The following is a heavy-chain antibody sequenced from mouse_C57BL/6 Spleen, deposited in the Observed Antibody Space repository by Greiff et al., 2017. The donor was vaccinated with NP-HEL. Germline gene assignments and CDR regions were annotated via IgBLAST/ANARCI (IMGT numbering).Heavy chain of an antibody. CDR3: ARYNDYLYYAMDY. J-gene: IGHJ4*01. Sequence: VHLVESGPGLVQPSQSLSITCTVSGFSLTSYGVHWVRQSPGKGLEWLGVIWSGGSTDYNAAFISRLSISKDNSKSQVFFKMNSLQADDTAIYYCARYNDYLYYAMDYWGQGTSVTVSS. CDR2: IWSGGST. CDR1: GFSLTSYG. V-gene: IGHV2-2*01. D-gene: IGHD2-4*01.